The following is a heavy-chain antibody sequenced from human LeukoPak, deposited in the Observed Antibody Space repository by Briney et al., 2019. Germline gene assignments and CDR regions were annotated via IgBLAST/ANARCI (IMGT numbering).Heavy chain of an antibody. V-gene: IGHV4-39*01. D-gene: IGHD2-15*01. CDR2: IYYSGST. CDR1: GGSISSSSYY. CDR3: ARPGSLGAAANYWFFDL. Sequence: SETLSLTCTVSGGSISSSSYYWGWIRQPPGKGPEWIGSIYYSGSTYYNPSLMSRVTMSVDTSKDQFSLTLTSVTAADTALYYCARPGSLGAAANYWFFDLWGPGTLVTVSS. J-gene: IGHJ2*01.